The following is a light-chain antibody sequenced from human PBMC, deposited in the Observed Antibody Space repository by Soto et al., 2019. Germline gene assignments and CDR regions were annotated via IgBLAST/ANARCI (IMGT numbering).Light chain of an antibody. CDR2: GAS. J-gene: IGKJ2*01. CDR1: QSVSTRY. V-gene: IGKV3-20*01. Sequence: SMLTQSPGTLSLSPGERATISCRASQSVSTRYLAWDQQKPGHAPRLLIYGASVRTPGIPDRFRGSGPGTDSTLTISILELEDFAVASCYQYGCSPPAFTFGQGTKLEI. CDR3: YQYGCSPPAFT.